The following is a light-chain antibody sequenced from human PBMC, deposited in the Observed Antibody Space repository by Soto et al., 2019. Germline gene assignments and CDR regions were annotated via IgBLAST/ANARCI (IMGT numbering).Light chain of an antibody. CDR2: DVS. V-gene: IGLV2-14*03. Sequence: QSALTQPASVSGSPGQSITISCTGTSSDVGGYNYVSWYQHHPGKAPKLMIYDVSNRPSGVSNRFSGSKSDNTASLTISGLQTEDEAEYYCSLYTSTNTVIFGGGTKLTVL. J-gene: IGLJ2*01. CDR3: SLYTSTNTVI. CDR1: SSDVGGYNY.